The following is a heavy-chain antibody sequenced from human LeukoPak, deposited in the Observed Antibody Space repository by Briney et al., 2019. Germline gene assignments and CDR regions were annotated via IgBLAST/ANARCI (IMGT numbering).Heavy chain of an antibody. D-gene: IGHD5-18*01. CDR1: GYTFASYD. CDR3: GRNSKFTAPDP. Sequence: ASVKVSCKASGYTFASYDINWVRQATGQGLEWMGWMNPNSGNTGYAQKFQGRVTMTRNTSISTAYMELSSLRSEDTAVYYCGRNSKFTAPDPWGQGTLVTVSS. V-gene: IGHV1-8*01. CDR2: MNPNSGNT. J-gene: IGHJ5*02.